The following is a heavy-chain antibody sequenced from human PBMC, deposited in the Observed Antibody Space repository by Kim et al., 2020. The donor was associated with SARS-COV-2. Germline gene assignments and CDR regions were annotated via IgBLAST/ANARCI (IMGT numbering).Heavy chain of an antibody. D-gene: IGHD1-1*01. Sequence: SPHSRVTISVDTSKNQFSLKLSAVTAADTAVYSCARAPSMTGTTSSFFDYWGQGTLVTVSS. CDR3: ARAPSMTGTTSSFFDY. J-gene: IGHJ4*02. V-gene: IGHV4-31*02.